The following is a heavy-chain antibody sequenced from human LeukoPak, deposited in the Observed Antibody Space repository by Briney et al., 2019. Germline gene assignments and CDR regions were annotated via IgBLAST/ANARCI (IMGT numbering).Heavy chain of an antibody. J-gene: IGHJ4*02. D-gene: IGHD1-26*01. V-gene: IGHV3-74*01. CDR3: ARDKIVGATHFDY. CDR2: INSDGSTT. CDR1: GFTFSSYW. Sequence: GGSLRLSCAASGFTFSSYWMHWVRQAPGKGLVWVSRINSDGSTTSYADSVTGRFSISRDRAKNIPYLQMNSLRAEDTAVYYRARDKIVGATHFDYWGQGTMVTVSS.